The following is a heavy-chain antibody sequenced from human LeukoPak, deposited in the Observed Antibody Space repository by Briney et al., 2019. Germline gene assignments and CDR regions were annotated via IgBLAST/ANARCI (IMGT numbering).Heavy chain of an antibody. V-gene: IGHV1-46*01. J-gene: IGHJ3*02. CDR3: ARVAYYYDSSGYYGAFDI. D-gene: IGHD3-22*01. Sequence: ASVKVSCKASGYTFTSYYMHWVRQAPGQGLEWMGIINPSGGSTSYAQKFQGRVTMTRDTSTSTVYMELSSLRSEDTAVYYCARVAYYYDSSGYYGAFDIWGQGTMVTVSS. CDR2: INPSGGST. CDR1: GYTFTSYY.